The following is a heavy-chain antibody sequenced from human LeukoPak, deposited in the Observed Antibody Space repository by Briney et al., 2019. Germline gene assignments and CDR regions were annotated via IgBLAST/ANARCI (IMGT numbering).Heavy chain of an antibody. CDR3: WRQGGVDNCL. J-gene: IGHJ4*03. V-gene: IGHV3-66*02. D-gene: IGHD3-16*01. Sequence: PGGSLRLSCAASGITLNTNDMNWVRQAPGKGLERVSIMYIWGSAFYTDYVKGRFTVTRAESKNMMFLQLNTLTTADTAMYYCWRQGGVDNCLWGQGALVTVSS. CDR2: MYIWGSA. CDR1: GITLNTND.